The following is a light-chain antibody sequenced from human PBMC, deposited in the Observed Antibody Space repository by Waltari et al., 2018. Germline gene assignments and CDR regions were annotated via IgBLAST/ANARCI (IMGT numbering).Light chain of an antibody. CDR3: MQALEFPFT. J-gene: IGKJ3*01. CDR2: EVS. V-gene: IGKV2-40*01. Sequence: DIVMTQTPLSLPVTLGEPASISCRSSQSLLDSEDGNTYLEWYLQKPGQSPQRLIYEVSNRASGVPDRFSGSGSDTDFTLKISRVEAEDVGVYYCMQALEFPFTFGPGTKLDIK. CDR1: QSLLDSEDGNTY.